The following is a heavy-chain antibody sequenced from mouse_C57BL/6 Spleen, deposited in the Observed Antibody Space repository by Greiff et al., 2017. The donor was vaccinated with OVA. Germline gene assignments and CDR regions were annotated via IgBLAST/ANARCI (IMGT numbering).Heavy chain of an antibody. Sequence: QVQLQQPGAELVKPGASVKMSCKASGYTFTSYWITWVKQRPGQGLEWIGDIYPGSGSTNYNEKFKSKATLTVDTSSSTASMQLSSLTSEDSAVYYCARWNDYDGDFDYWGQGTTLTVSS. V-gene: IGHV1-55*01. D-gene: IGHD2-4*01. CDR2: IYPGSGST. CDR1: GYTFTSYW. J-gene: IGHJ2*01. CDR3: ARWNDYDGDFDY.